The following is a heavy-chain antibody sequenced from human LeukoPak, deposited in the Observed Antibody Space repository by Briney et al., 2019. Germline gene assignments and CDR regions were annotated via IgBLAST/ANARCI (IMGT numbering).Heavy chain of an antibody. CDR1: GGSISSSNW. J-gene: IGHJ6*03. CDR2: IYHSGST. CDR3: ARESEGYYYYMDV. V-gene: IGHV4-4*02. Sequence: SETLSLTCAVSGGSISSSNWWSWVRQTPGKGLEWIGEIYHSGSTNYNPSLKSRVTISVDKSKNQFSLKLNSVTAADTAVYYCARESEGYYYYMDVWGKGTTVTISS.